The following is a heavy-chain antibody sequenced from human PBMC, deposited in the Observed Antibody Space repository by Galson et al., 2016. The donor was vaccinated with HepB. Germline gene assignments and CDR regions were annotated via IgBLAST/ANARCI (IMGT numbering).Heavy chain of an antibody. Sequence: SVKVSCKASGGSFSNYIISWVRQAPGQGLEWMGGIIPLFGTANYARKFQGRVTITADGSTNTAYMELSSLRSEDSAIYYCARDDSSGFYSDYWGQGTAVTVSS. CDR1: GGSFSNYI. CDR3: ARDDSSGFYSDY. D-gene: IGHD3-22*01. CDR2: IIPLFGTA. J-gene: IGHJ4*02. V-gene: IGHV1-69*13.